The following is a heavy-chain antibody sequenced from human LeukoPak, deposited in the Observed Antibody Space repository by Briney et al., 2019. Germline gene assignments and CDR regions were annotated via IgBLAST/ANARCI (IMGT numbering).Heavy chain of an antibody. CDR1: GGTFSSYS. V-gene: IGHV1-69*13. Sequence: SVKVSCKASGGTFSSYSMSLVRQAPAQRLEWIGGIIPILGTANYEQKFQGKVTITEDESTSTAYMALSSLRSEHTAVYYCARTIVGTIGGGGYYFDYWGQGTLVTVSS. CDR3: ARTIVGTIGGGGYYFDY. J-gene: IGHJ4*02. D-gene: IGHD1-26*01. CDR2: IIPILGTA.